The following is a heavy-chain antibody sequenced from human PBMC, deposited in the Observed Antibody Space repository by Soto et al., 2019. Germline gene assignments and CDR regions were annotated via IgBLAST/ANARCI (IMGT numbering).Heavy chain of an antibody. Sequence: SETLSLTCAVYGGSLSGYYWSWIRQPPGKGLEWIGEINQSGSTKYNPSLKSRVTISVDTSKNQFSLKLSSVTAADTAVYYCARGDFGVVIIPYYYYYMDVWGKGTTVTVSS. CDR1: GGSLSGYY. D-gene: IGHD3-3*01. CDR2: INQSGST. V-gene: IGHV4-34*01. CDR3: ARGDFGVVIIPYYYYYMDV. J-gene: IGHJ6*03.